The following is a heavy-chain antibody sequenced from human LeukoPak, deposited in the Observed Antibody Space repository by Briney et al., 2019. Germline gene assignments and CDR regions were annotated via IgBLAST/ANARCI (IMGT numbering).Heavy chain of an antibody. J-gene: IGHJ4*02. CDR1: GGSISSSSAY. Sequence: SETLSLTCTVSGGSISSSSAYWGRIRQTPGKGLEWIGSIYYSKNTYNNPSLKSRVTISADTSKNQFSLTLGSVSATDTAVYYCVSPRGFSYGYFDYWGQGTLVTVSS. CDR2: IYYSKNT. CDR3: VSPRGFSYGYFDY. V-gene: IGHV4-39*01. D-gene: IGHD5-18*01.